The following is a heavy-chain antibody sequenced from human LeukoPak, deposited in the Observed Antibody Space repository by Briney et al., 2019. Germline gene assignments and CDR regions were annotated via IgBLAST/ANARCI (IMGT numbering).Heavy chain of an antibody. D-gene: IGHD5-18*01. V-gene: IGHV4-34*01. CDR2: INHSGST. J-gene: IGHJ6*03. CDR1: GFIVSDSY. Sequence: GSLRLSCAASGFIVSDSYISWVRQAPGKGLEWIGEINHSGSTNYNPSLKSRVTISVDTSKNQFSLKLSSVTAADTAVYYCARASRGYSYGKRNYYYYMDVWGKGTTVTVSS. CDR3: ARASRGYSYGKRNYYYYMDV.